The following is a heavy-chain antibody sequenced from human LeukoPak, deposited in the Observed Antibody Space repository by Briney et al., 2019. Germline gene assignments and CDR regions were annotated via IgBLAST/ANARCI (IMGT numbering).Heavy chain of an antibody. J-gene: IGHJ5*02. CDR2: ISTYDGDT. V-gene: IGHV1-18*01. CDR1: GYTFGIYG. CDR3: ARDYCTRGGDCYKEDLFDP. D-gene: IGHD2-21*02. Sequence: ASVKLSCKASGYTFGIYGISWVRQAPGQGLEWMAWISTYDGDTNNAQKFEGRVTMTTETSTNTAYMELRSLRSDDTAIYYCARDYCTRGGDCYKEDLFDPWGQGTLVTVSA.